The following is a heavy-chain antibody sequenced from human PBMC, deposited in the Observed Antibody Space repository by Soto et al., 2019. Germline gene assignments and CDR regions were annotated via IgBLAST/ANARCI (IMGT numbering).Heavy chain of an antibody. Sequence: GGSLRLSCAASGFTFSSYAMSWVRQAPGKGLEWVSAISGSGGSTYYADSVKGRFTISRDNSKNTLYLQMNSLRAEDTAVYYCAKDRKSGWYQIYYYYGMDVWGQGTTVTVSS. CDR1: GFTFSSYA. CDR2: ISGSGGST. J-gene: IGHJ6*02. V-gene: IGHV3-23*01. D-gene: IGHD6-19*01. CDR3: AKDRKSGWYQIYYYYGMDV.